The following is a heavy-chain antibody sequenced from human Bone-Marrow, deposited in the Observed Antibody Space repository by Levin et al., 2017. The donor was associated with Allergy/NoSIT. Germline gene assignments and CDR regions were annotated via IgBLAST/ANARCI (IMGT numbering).Heavy chain of an antibody. CDR1: GFTFSSYG. V-gene: IGHV3-33*01. CDR3: ARDSIGYETGFDY. D-gene: IGHD5-12*01. CDR2: IWYDGSNK. J-gene: IGHJ4*02. Sequence: QSGGSLRLSCAASGFTFSSYGMHWVRQAPGKGLEWVAVIWYDGSNKYYADSVKGRFTISRDNSKNTLYLQMNSLRAEDTAVYYCARDSIGYETGFDYWGQGTLVTVSS.